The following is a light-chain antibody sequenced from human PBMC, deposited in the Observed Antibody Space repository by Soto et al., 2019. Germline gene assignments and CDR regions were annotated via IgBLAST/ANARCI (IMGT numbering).Light chain of an antibody. CDR2: EVT. V-gene: IGLV2-23*02. Sequence: QSALTQPASVSGSPGQSITISCTGTSSDVGAYNYVSWYQQHPGKAPQLIIYEVTKRPSGVSTRFSGSVSGDTASLTVSGLQAEDEAQYFCCSSAPESTYVFGGGTKLTVL. CDR3: CSSAPESTYV. CDR1: SSDVGAYNY. J-gene: IGLJ2*01.